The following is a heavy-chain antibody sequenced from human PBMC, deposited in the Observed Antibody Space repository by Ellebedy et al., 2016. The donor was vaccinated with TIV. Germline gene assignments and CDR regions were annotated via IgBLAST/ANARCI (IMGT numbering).Heavy chain of an antibody. V-gene: IGHV1-2*04. CDR2: INPNSGGT. D-gene: IGHD2-21*02. CDR1: GYTFTGYY. J-gene: IGHJ5*02. Sequence: ASVKVSXKASGYTFTGYYMHWVRQAPGQGLEWMGWINPNSGGTNYAQKFQGWVTMTRDTSISTAYMELSRLRSDDTAVYYCARDPRASYCGGDCTPAPWFDPWGQGTLVTASS. CDR3: ARDPRASYCGGDCTPAPWFDP.